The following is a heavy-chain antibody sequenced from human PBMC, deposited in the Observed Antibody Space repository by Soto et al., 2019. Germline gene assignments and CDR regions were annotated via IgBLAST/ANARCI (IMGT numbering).Heavy chain of an antibody. D-gene: IGHD6-13*01. CDR2: IWCDGSNK. CDR1: GFTFSSYG. CDR3: AREVNLDSSSWYGSFVRNYYYYYMDV. Sequence: QVQLVESGGGVVQPGRSLRLSCAASGFTFSSYGMHWVRQAPGKGLEWVAVIWCDGSNKYYADSVKGRFTISRDNSKNPLYLQMNSLRAEDTAVYYCAREVNLDSSSWYGSFVRNYYYYYMDVWGKGTTVTVSS. V-gene: IGHV3-33*01. J-gene: IGHJ6*03.